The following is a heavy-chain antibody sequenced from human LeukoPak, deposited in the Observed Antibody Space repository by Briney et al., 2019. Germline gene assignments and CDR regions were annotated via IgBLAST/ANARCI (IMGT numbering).Heavy chain of an antibody. CDR2: INHSGST. CDR3: ARRGKQQLNY. D-gene: IGHD6-13*01. V-gene: IGHV4-34*01. J-gene: IGHJ4*02. CDR1: GGSFSGYY. Sequence: SETLSLTCAVYGGSFSGYYWSWIRQPPGKGLEWIGEINHSGSTNYNPSHKSRVTISVDTSKNQFSLKLSSVTAADTAVYYCARRGKQQLNYWGQGTLVTVSS.